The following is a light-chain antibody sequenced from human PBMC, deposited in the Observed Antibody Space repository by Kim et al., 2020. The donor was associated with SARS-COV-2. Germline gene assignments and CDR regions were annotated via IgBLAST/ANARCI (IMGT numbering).Light chain of an antibody. Sequence: SPGEIATLSCRASRRLRINLVWYQQRPGQAPRLLIYGASTRATGIAARCSGSGSRTEFTLTISSLQPEDFAVYYGQQYNKWPPNTFAQGTKLEI. CDR2: GAS. CDR3: QQYNKWPPNT. CDR1: RRLRIN. V-gene: IGKV3-15*01. J-gene: IGKJ2*01.